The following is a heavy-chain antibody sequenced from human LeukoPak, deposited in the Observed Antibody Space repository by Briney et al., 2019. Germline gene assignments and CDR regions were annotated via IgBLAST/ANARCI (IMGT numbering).Heavy chain of an antibody. CDR3: ATAMMGQTYDSSDYYYEN. CDR2: FDPEDGET. CDR1: GYTLTELS. V-gene: IGHV1-24*01. Sequence: ASVKVSCKVSGYTLTELSMHWVRQSPGKGLEWMGGFDPEDGETIYAQKFQGRVTMTEDTLTDTAHMELSSLRSEDTAVYYCATAMMGQTYDSSDYYYENWGQGTLVTVSS. J-gene: IGHJ4*02. D-gene: IGHD3-22*01.